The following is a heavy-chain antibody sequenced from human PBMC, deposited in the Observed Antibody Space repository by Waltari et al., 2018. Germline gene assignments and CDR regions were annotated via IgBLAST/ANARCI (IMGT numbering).Heavy chain of an antibody. CDR2: INAGNGNT. CDR3: ARTPMTIFGVVIGEVFDY. J-gene: IGHJ4*02. V-gene: IGHV1-3*01. CDR1: GYTFTSYA. D-gene: IGHD3-3*01. Sequence: QVQLVQSGAEVKKPGASVKVSCKASGYTFTSYAMHWVRQAPGQRLEWMGWINAGNGNTKYSQKFQGRVTSTRDTSASTAYMELSSLRSEDTAVYYCARTPMTIFGVVIGEVFDYWGQGTLVTVSS.